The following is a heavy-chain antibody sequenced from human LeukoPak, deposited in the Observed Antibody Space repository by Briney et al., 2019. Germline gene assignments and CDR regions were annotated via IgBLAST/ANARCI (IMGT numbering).Heavy chain of an antibody. D-gene: IGHD5-24*01. CDR2: INHSGST. J-gene: IGHJ2*01. V-gene: IGHV4-34*01. CDR1: GGSFSGYY. Sequence: PSETLPLTCAVYGGSFSGYYWSWIRQPPGKGLEWIREINHSGSTNYNPSLKSRVTISVDTSKNQFSLKLSSVTAADTAVYYCARMATDWYFDLWGRGTLVTVSS. CDR3: ARMATDWYFDL.